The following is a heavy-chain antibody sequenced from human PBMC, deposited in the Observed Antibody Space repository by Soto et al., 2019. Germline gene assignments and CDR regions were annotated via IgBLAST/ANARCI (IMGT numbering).Heavy chain of an antibody. J-gene: IGHJ4*02. CDR3: ARDKITGLFDY. CDR2: INHSGST. Sequence: SETLSLTCTVSGGSISGYYWTWIRQPPGTGLEWIGEINHSGSTKYNPSLKSRVTISVDTSKNQFSLKLTSVTAADTAVYYCARDKITGLFDYWGQGTLVTVSS. CDR1: GGSISGYY. D-gene: IGHD2-8*02. V-gene: IGHV4-34*01.